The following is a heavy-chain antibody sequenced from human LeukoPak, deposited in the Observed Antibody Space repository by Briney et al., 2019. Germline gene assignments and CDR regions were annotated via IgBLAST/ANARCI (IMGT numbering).Heavy chain of an antibody. CDR2: MNPNSGNT. Sequence: ASVKVSCKASGYTFTSYDINWVRQATGQGLEWMGWMNPNSGNTGYAQKFQGRVTMTRNTSISTAYMELSSLRSEDTAVYYCARGSYYGSGNQHWFDPWGQGTLVTVSS. CDR1: GYTFTSYD. D-gene: IGHD3-10*01. J-gene: IGHJ5*02. V-gene: IGHV1-8*01. CDR3: ARGSYYGSGNQHWFDP.